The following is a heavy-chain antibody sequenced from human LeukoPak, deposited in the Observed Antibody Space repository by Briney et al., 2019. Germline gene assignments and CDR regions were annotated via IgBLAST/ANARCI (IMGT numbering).Heavy chain of an antibody. D-gene: IGHD7-27*01. J-gene: IGHJ4*02. Sequence: GGSVRLSCAASGFTFSSYGMHWVRQAPGKGLEGGGVIWSDGSNKYYADSVKGRFSISRENSKNALYLQMNRLRAEDTAVYYCARDRDWGCSYCSYWGQGTLVTVSS. CDR1: GFTFSSYG. CDR2: IWSDGSNK. V-gene: IGHV3-33*01. CDR3: ARDRDWGCSYCSY.